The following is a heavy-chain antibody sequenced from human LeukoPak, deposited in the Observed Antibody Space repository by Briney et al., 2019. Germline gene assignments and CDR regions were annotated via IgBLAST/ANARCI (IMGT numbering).Heavy chain of an antibody. CDR2: ISYDGSNK. Sequence: GGSLRLSCAASGFTFSSYAMSWVRQAPGKGLEWVAVISYDGSNKYYADSVKGRFTISRDNSKNTLYLQMNSLRAEDTAVYYCARELYYYDSSGYYPDAFDIWGQGTMVTVSS. CDR1: GFTFSSYA. V-gene: IGHV3-30*04. CDR3: ARELYYYDSSGYYPDAFDI. J-gene: IGHJ3*02. D-gene: IGHD3-22*01.